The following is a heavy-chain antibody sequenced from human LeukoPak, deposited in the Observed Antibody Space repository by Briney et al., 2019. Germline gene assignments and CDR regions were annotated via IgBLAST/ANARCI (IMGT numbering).Heavy chain of an antibody. CDR2: ISYDGSNR. Sequence: PGGSLRLSCAASGFTFSSYGMHWVRQAPGKGLEWVAVISYDGSNRYYADSVKGRFTISRDNSKNTLYLQMNSLRAEDTAVYYCAKTFYYRSGSYYPHFDYWGQGTLVTVSS. CDR3: AKTFYYRSGSYYPHFDY. D-gene: IGHD3-10*01. CDR1: GFTFSSYG. V-gene: IGHV3-30*18. J-gene: IGHJ4*02.